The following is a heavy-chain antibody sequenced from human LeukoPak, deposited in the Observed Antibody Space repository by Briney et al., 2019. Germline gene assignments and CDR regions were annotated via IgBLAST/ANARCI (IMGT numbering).Heavy chain of an antibody. V-gene: IGHV4-34*01. Sequence: PSETLSLTCAVYGGSFSGYYWSWIRQPPGKGLEWIGEINHRGTTNYNPSLKSRATISVDKSKNQFSLKLYSVTAADTALYYCARGGCSTSRCYAPADYWGQGTLVTVSS. J-gene: IGHJ4*02. D-gene: IGHD2-2*01. CDR3: ARGGCSTSRCYAPADY. CDR1: GGSFSGYY. CDR2: INHRGTT.